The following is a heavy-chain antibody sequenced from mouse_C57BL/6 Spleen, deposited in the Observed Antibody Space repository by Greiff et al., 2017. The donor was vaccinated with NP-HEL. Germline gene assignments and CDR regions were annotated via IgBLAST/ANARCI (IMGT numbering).Heavy chain of an antibody. J-gene: IGHJ4*01. V-gene: IGHV3-6*01. CDR3: ARGHWAMDY. CDR1: GYSITSGYY. CDR2: ISYDGSN. Sequence: EVKVEESGPGLVKPSQSLSLTCSVTGYSITSGYYWNWIRQFPGNKLEWMGYISYDGSNNYNPSLKNRISITRDTSKNQFFLKLNSVTTEDTATYYCARGHWAMDYWGQGTSVTVSS.